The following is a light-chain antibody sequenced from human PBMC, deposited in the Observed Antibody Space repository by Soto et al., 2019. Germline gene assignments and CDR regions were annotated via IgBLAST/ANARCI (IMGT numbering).Light chain of an antibody. CDR1: QGISND. CDR2: AAS. CDR3: QNYNSAPRT. J-gene: IGKJ1*01. Sequence: DIQMTQSPSSLSASIGDRVTISCRASQGISNDLAWYQQKPGKVPYLLIYAASTSHSGVPSRFRGSGSGTDFTLTISSLQPEDVATYYCQNYNSAPRTFGQVTKVDI. V-gene: IGKV1-27*01.